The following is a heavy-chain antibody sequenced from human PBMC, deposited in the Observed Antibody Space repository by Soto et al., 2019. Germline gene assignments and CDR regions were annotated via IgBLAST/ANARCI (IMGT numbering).Heavy chain of an antibody. J-gene: IGHJ6*02. Sequence: GASVKVSCKASGYTFTGYYMHWVRQAPGQGLEWMGWINPNSGGTNYAQKFQGRVTMTRDTSISTAYMELSRLRSDDTAVYYCASGIAVAGYYYYGMDVWGQGTTVTVSS. CDR3: ASGIAVAGYYYYGMDV. V-gene: IGHV1-2*02. D-gene: IGHD6-19*01. CDR2: INPNSGGT. CDR1: GYTFTGYY.